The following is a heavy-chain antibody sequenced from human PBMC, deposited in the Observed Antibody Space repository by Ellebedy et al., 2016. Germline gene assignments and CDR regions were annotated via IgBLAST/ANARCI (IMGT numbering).Heavy chain of an antibody. J-gene: IGHJ6*03. CDR3: ARGKKYYYYYYMDV. CDR2: INPNSGGT. Sequence: ASVKVSXXASGYTFTGYYMHWVRQAPGQGLEWMGWINPNSGGTNYAQKLQGRVTMTRNTSISTAYMELSSLRSEDTAVYYCARGKKYYYYYYMDVWGKGTTVTVSS. CDR1: GYTFTGYY. V-gene: IGHV1-2*02.